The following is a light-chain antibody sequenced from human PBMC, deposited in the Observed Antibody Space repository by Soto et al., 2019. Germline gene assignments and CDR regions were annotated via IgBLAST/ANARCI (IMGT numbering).Light chain of an antibody. J-gene: IGLJ3*02. Sequence: QSALTQPPSASGSPGQSVTISCTGTSSDVGGYNYVSWYQQHPGKAPKLMIYEVSKRPSGVPDRFSGSKSGNTASLTVSGLQAEDEADYYFRSYAGSNNWVFGGGTKLTVL. CDR2: EVS. CDR3: RSYAGSNNWV. CDR1: SSDVGGYNY. V-gene: IGLV2-8*01.